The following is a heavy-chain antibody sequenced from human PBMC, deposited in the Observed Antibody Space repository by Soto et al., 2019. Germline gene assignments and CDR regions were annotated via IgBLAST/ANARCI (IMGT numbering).Heavy chain of an antibody. Sequence: PGGSLRLSCTASGFTFGDYAMSWFRQAPGKGLEWVGFIRSKAYGGTTEYAASVKGRFTISRDDSKSIAYLQMNSLKTEDTAVYYCTRAILLYDSSGYYPYYFDYWGQGTMVTVYS. D-gene: IGHD3-22*01. CDR3: TRAILLYDSSGYYPYYFDY. J-gene: IGHJ4*02. CDR2: IRSKAYGGTT. CDR1: GFTFGDYA. V-gene: IGHV3-49*03.